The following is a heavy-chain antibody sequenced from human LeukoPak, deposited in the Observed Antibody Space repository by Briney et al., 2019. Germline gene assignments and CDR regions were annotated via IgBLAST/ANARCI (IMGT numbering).Heavy chain of an antibody. CDR2: INPNSGGT. J-gene: IGHJ4*02. Sequence: ASVKVSCKGSGYSFPSYSINWVRQAPGQGLEWMGWINPNSGGTNYAQKFQGWVTMTRDTSISTAYMELSRLRSDDTAVYYCARGFLAVAGTGLDYWGQGTLVTVSS. CDR1: GYSFPSYS. V-gene: IGHV1-2*04. CDR3: ARGFLAVAGTGLDY. D-gene: IGHD6-19*01.